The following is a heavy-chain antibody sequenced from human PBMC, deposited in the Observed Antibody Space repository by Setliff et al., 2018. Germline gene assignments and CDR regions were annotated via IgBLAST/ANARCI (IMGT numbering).Heavy chain of an antibody. V-gene: IGHV1-69*10. CDR1: GGIFSTLA. CDR3: ARDSGSGFLDY. CDR2: TIPLLPLP. J-gene: IGHJ4*02. Sequence: SVKVSCKASGGIFSTLAITWVRQAPGQGLEWMGGTIPLLPLPNYAVKFQGRVTITADKSTSTAYMELSSLTSEDTAVYYCARDSGSGFLDYWGQGTLVTVSS. D-gene: IGHD3-10*01.